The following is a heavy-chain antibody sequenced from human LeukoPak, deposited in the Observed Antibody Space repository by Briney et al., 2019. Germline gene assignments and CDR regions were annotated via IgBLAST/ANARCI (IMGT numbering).Heavy chain of an antibody. V-gene: IGHV3-7*01. CDR3: AGRSGGFIDY. J-gene: IGHJ4*02. CDR1: GFTFSSYW. Sequence: GGSLRLSCAASGFTFSSYWMNWFRQAPGKGLEWVANIKKDGSEENYVDSVKGPFTISRDNAKNTLYLQMNSLRAEDTAVYYCAGRSGGFIDYWGQGTLVTVSS. D-gene: IGHD6-19*01. CDR2: IKKDGSEE.